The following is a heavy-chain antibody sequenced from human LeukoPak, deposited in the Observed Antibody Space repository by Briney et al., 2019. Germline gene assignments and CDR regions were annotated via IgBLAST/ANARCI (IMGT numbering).Heavy chain of an antibody. V-gene: IGHV1-69*16. D-gene: IGHD2-21*01. J-gene: IGHJ4*02. Sequence: SVKVSCKASGGTFGTFPISWVRQAPGQGLDWMGGIIPILGTTKYAQRFQGRITLTTDEPPTTVYMELSSLRSDDTAIYYCARASGESSGTSYSNQYFDFWGQGSLVIVSS. CDR2: IIPILGTT. CDR1: GGTFGTFP. CDR3: ARASGESSGTSYSNQYFDF.